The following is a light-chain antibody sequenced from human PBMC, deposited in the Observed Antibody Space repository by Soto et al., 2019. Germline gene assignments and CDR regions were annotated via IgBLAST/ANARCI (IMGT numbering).Light chain of an antibody. V-gene: IGKV1-9*01. J-gene: IGKJ5*01. CDR3: QQLDSYPLT. Sequence: DIQLTQSPSFLSASVGDRVTITCRASQGISSVLGWYQQKPGKAPKLLIYDVSTVQSGVPSRFSGSGSGTEFTLPISSLQPEDFATYYCQQLDSYPLTFGQGTRLEIK. CDR1: QGISSV. CDR2: DVS.